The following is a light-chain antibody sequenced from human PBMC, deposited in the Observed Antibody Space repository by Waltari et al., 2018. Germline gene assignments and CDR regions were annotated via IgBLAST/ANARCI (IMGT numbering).Light chain of an antibody. CDR1: QNISTH. J-gene: IGKJ3*01. Sequence: EIVMTQSPATLSVSPGERATLSCRASQNISTHLVWYQHNPGQAPRLLIYAASTRAPGTPARFSGHGSGTEFTLTISSLQSEDFALYYCQQYNTWPSFGPGTKVDIK. CDR3: QQYNTWPS. CDR2: AAS. V-gene: IGKV3-15*01.